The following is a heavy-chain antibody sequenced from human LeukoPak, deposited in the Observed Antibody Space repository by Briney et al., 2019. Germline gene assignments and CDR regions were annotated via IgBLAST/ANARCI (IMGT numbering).Heavy chain of an antibody. J-gene: IGHJ4*02. CDR3: AISYYDTSGPFDY. CDR2: ISSSSSYI. CDR1: GFTVSSNY. V-gene: IGHV3-21*01. D-gene: IGHD3-22*01. Sequence: GGSLRLSCAAPGFTVSSNYMGWVRQAPGKGLEWVSSISSSSSYIYYADSVKGRFTISRDNAKNSLYLQMNSLRAEDTAVYYCAISYYDTSGPFDYWGQGTLVTVSS.